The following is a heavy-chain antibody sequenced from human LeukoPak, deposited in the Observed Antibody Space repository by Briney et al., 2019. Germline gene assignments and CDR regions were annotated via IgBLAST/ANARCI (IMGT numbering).Heavy chain of an antibody. J-gene: IGHJ3*02. CDR1: GGSFSGSY. CDR3: ARDFNVGWLRLPVDAFDI. V-gene: IGHV4-34*01. Sequence: PSETLSLTCAVYGGSFSGSYWSWIRQPPGKGLEWIGEINHSGSTNYNPSLKSRVTISVDTSKNQFSLKLSSVTAADTAVYYCARDFNVGWLRLPVDAFDIWGQGTMVTVSS. CDR2: INHSGST. D-gene: IGHD5-12*01.